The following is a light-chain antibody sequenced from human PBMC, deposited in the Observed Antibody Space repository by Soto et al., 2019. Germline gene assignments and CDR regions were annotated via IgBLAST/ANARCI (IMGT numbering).Light chain of an antibody. Sequence: DIQINQSPSTLSASVGDRVTITCRASQSINNWLAWYQQKPGKAPKFLIYDASNLESGVPSRFSGSASGTEFTLTISSLQPDDFATYYCQQYDNYPLTFGGGTKVDI. CDR3: QQYDNYPLT. CDR2: DAS. J-gene: IGKJ4*01. CDR1: QSINNW. V-gene: IGKV1-5*01.